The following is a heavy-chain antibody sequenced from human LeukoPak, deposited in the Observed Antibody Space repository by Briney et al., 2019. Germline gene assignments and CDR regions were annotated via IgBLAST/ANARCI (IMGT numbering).Heavy chain of an antibody. D-gene: IGHD3-9*01. Sequence: GGSLKLSCAASGFTFSGSAMHWVRQASGKGLEWIGRIRSKANSYATAYAASVKGRFTISRDDSKNTAYLQMNSLKTGDTAVYYCTSQYYDILSGYYSFDYWGQGTLVTVSS. V-gene: IGHV3-73*01. CDR1: GFTFSGSA. J-gene: IGHJ4*02. CDR2: IRSKANSYAT. CDR3: TSQYYDILSGYYSFDY.